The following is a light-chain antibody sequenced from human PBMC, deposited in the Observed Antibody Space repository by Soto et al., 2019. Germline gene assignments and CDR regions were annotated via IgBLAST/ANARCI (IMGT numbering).Light chain of an antibody. Sequence: EIVMTQSPATLSVSPGERATLSCRASQSVNNNLAWYQQKPGQGPRLLIYGASTRATGIPARCSGSGSGTEVTLTISSLQSEDFAVYYCQQYNNWPPLTFGQGTKLEIK. CDR3: QQYNNWPPLT. CDR2: GAS. J-gene: IGKJ2*01. V-gene: IGKV3-15*01. CDR1: QSVNNN.